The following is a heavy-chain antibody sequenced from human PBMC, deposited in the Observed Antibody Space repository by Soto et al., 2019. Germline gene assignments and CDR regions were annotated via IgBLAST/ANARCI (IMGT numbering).Heavy chain of an antibody. D-gene: IGHD6-19*01. CDR3: ARNMYSCGSYGMDV. CDR2: IITLLGIA. V-gene: IGHV1-69*02. CDR1: GGTFSSYT. Sequence: QVQLVQSGAEVKKPGFSVKVSCKASGGTFSSYTISWVRQAPGQGLEWMCRIITLLGIANYAQKIQGSVTITSDKSTSTAYIELSSLTAEDTAVYYSARNMYSCGSYGMDVWGQGTQVTVSS. J-gene: IGHJ6*02.